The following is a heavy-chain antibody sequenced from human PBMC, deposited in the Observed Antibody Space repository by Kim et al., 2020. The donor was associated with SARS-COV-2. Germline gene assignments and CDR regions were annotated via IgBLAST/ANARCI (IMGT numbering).Heavy chain of an antibody. CDR1: GFTFSSYG. D-gene: IGHD6-19*01. J-gene: IGHJ4*02. Sequence: GGSLRLSCAASGFTFSSYGMHWVRQAPGKGLEWVAVISYDGSNKYYADSVKGRFTISRDNSKNTLYLQMNSLRAEDTAVYYCAKVSGSGWDYWGQGTLVT. V-gene: IGHV3-30*18. CDR3: AKVSGSGWDY. CDR2: ISYDGSNK.